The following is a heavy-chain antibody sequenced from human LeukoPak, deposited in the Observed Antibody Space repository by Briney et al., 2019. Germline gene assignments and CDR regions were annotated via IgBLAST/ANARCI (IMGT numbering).Heavy chain of an antibody. CDR2: IWYDGTNK. CDR1: GFTFSSYG. CDR3: VTTSSDPQDSSGYLGY. Sequence: GGSLRLSCAASGFTFSSYGMHWVRQAPGKGLEWVALIWYDGTNKYYADSVKGRFTISRDNSKNTLYLQMNSPSAEDTAVYYCVTTSSDPQDSSGYLGYWGQGTLVTVSS. V-gene: IGHV3-33*01. J-gene: IGHJ4*02. D-gene: IGHD3-22*01.